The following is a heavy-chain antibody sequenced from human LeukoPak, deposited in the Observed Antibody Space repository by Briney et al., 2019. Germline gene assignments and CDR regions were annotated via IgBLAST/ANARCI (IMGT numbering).Heavy chain of an antibody. Sequence: PGGSLRLSCAASGFTFSSYGMHWVRQAPGKGLEWVAVISYDGSNKYYADSVKGRFTISRDNSKNTLYLQMNSLRAEDTAAYYCAKVGSSGRGIDYWGQGTLVTVSS. CDR2: ISYDGSNK. V-gene: IGHV3-30*18. CDR3: AKVGSSGRGIDY. CDR1: GFTFSSYG. J-gene: IGHJ4*02. D-gene: IGHD1-26*01.